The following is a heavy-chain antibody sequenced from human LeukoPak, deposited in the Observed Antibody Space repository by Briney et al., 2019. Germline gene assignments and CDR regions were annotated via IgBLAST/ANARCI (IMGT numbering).Heavy chain of an antibody. CDR3: ARALLVTSSDY. Sequence: SETLSLTCTVSGGSISSGSYYWSWIRQPAGKGLEWIGRIYTSGSTNYNPSLKSRVTISVDTSKNHFSLKLSSVTAADTAVYYCARALLVTSSDYWGQGTLVTVSS. V-gene: IGHV4-61*02. J-gene: IGHJ4*02. D-gene: IGHD2-8*02. CDR1: GGSISSGSYY. CDR2: IYTSGST.